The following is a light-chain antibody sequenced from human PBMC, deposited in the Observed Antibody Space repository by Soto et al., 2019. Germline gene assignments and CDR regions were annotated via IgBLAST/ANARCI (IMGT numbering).Light chain of an antibody. Sequence: EMVMTQSPATLSVSPGERVTLSCRASESVHRNLAWYQRKPGQGPSLLIYYVSTRATGVPDRFTGSGSGTEFTLTISSLQSEDFGVYHCQHYSNWPPTFGPGTKVEIK. CDR2: YVS. J-gene: IGKJ3*01. CDR3: QHYSNWPPT. V-gene: IGKV3-15*01. CDR1: ESVHRN.